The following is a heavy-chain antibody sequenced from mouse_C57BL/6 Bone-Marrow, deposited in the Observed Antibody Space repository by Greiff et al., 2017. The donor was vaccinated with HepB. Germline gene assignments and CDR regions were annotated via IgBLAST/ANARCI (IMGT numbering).Heavy chain of an antibody. CDR1: GYTFTDYY. J-gene: IGHJ4*01. CDR3: ARKGLNGPYGAMDY. Sequence: VKLVESGPELVKPGASVKISCKASGYTFTDYYINWVKQRPGQGLEWIGWIFPGSGSTYYNEKFKGKATLTVDKSSSTAYMLLSSLTSEDSAVYFCARKGLNGPYGAMDYWGQGTSVTVSS. V-gene: IGHV1-75*01. CDR2: IFPGSGST. D-gene: IGHD1-1*01.